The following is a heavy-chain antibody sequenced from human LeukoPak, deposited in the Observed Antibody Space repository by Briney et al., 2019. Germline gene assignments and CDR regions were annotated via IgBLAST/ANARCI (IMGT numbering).Heavy chain of an antibody. CDR2: IYYSGST. Sequence: SETLSLTCAVYGGSFSGYYWSWIRQPPGKGLEWIGSIYYSGSTYYNPSLKSRVTISVDTSKNQFSLKLSPVTAADTAVYYCAKRQWLVRGTNWFDPWGQGTLVTVSS. CDR3: AKRQWLVRGTNWFDP. D-gene: IGHD6-19*01. CDR1: GGSFSGYY. J-gene: IGHJ5*02. V-gene: IGHV4-34*01.